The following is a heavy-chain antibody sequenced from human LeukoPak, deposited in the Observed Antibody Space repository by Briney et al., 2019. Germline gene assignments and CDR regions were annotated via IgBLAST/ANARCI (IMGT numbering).Heavy chain of an antibody. J-gene: IGHJ3*02. D-gene: IGHD2/OR15-2a*01. CDR3: AKSSRTTYVHDAFDI. CDR2: ISGSGGNA. Sequence: GGSLRLSCAASGSTFNSYAMSWVRQAPGKGLEYVSTISGSGGNAYYADSVKGRFTISRGNSKNTLYLQMNSLRAEDTAVYYCAKSSRTTYVHDAFDIWGQGTMVTVSS. CDR1: GSTFNSYA. V-gene: IGHV3-23*01.